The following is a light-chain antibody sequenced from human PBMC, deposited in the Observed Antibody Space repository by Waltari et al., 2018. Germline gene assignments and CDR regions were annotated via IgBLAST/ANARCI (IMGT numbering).Light chain of an antibody. CDR1: QSISSY. CDR2: AAS. Sequence: DIQMTQSPSSLSASVGDRVTITGRASQSISSYLNWYQQKPGKAPKLLIYAASSLQSGVPSRFSGSGSGTDFTLTISSLQPEDFATYYCQQSYSTTFGPGTKVDIK. CDR3: QQSYSTT. J-gene: IGKJ3*01. V-gene: IGKV1-39*01.